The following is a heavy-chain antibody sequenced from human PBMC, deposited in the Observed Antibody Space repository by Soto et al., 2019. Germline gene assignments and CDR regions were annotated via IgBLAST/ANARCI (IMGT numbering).Heavy chain of an antibody. CDR3: ARGLYSNKGV. CDR1: GGSFSGYY. CDR2: INHSGST. Sequence: SETLSLTCAVYGGSFSGYYWSWIRQPPGKGLEWIGEINHSGSTNYNPSLKSRVTISVDTSKNHFSLKLTSVTAADTAVYYCARGLYSNKGVLGKGTTVTVS. D-gene: IGHD4-4*01. J-gene: IGHJ6*03. V-gene: IGHV4-34*01.